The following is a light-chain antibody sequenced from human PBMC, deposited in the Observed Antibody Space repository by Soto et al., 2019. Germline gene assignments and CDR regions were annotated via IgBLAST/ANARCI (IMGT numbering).Light chain of an antibody. V-gene: IGKV1-27*01. CDR1: QGISNF. Sequence: DIQMTQSPSSLSASVEDRVTITCRASQGISNFLAWYQQKPGKVPKLLISAASTLQSGVPSRFSGSGSGTDFTLAITSLQPEDVATYYCQKYSSVITFGQGTRLEI. CDR3: QKYSSVIT. CDR2: AAS. J-gene: IGKJ5*01.